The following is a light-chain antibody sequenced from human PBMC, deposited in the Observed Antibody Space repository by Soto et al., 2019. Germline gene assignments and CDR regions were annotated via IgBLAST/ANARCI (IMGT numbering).Light chain of an antibody. J-gene: IGKJ1*01. CDR2: GAS. CDR1: QSVSSN. Sequence: EMVMTQSPATLSVSPGERATLSCRVSQSVSSNLAWYQQKPGQAPRLLIYGASTRATGIPARFSGSGSGTEFTLTISSLQSEDFAVYYCQQYNNWPPWTFCQGTKVDI. V-gene: IGKV3-15*01. CDR3: QQYNNWPPWT.